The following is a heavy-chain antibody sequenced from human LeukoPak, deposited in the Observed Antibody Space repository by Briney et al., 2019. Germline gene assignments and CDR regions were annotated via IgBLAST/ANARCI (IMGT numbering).Heavy chain of an antibody. Sequence: GRSLRLSCAASGFTFSSYAMHWVRQAPGKGPEWVAVISYDGSNKYYADSVKGRFTISRDNSKNTLYLQMNSLRAEDTAVYYCARAGLYCSSTSCYGYFDYWGQGTLVTVSS. J-gene: IGHJ4*02. V-gene: IGHV3-30*04. D-gene: IGHD2-2*01. CDR1: GFTFSSYA. CDR3: ARAGLYCSSTSCYGYFDY. CDR2: ISYDGSNK.